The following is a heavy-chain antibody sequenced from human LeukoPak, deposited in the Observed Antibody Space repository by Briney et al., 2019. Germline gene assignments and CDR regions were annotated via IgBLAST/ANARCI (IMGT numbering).Heavy chain of an antibody. CDR2: ISYSGST. J-gene: IGHJ4*02. V-gene: IGHV4-59*01. D-gene: IGHD6-13*01. CDR1: GGSISSYY. Sequence: SETLSLTCTVSGGSISSYYWSWIRQPPGKGLEWIAYISYSGSTTYNPSLKSRVTISLDTSKNQVSLNLRSATAADTAVYYCARGRPAGGQNLLDSWGQGTLVTVSS. CDR3: ARGRPAGGQNLLDS.